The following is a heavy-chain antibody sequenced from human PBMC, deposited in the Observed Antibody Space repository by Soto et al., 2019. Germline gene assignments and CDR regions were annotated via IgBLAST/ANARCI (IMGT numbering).Heavy chain of an antibody. CDR1: GGSIGTSY. J-gene: IGHJ3*01. D-gene: IGHD3-10*01. CDR2: VYITGST. V-gene: IGHV4-4*07. Sequence: PSETLSLTCSVSGGSIGTSYWNWIRQTAGTGLEWIGRVYITGSTNIHPSLKSRVAMSVDTAKNQISLTLTSATAADTAVYYCARGGRDGFDRWGQVTMVTVSS. CDR3: ARGGRDGFDR.